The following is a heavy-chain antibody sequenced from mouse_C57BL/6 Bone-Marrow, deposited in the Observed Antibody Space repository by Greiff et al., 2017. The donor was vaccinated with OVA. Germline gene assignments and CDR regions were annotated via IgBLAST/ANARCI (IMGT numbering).Heavy chain of an antibody. Sequence: ESGPGLVKPSQSLSLTCSVTGYSITSGYSWNWIRQFPGNKLEWMGYISYDGSNNYNPSLKNRISITRDTSKNQFFLKLNSVTTEDTATYYCARGGRGFAYWGQGTLVTVSA. CDR1: GYSITSGYS. J-gene: IGHJ3*01. CDR3: ARGGRGFAY. CDR2: ISYDGSN. D-gene: IGHD3-3*01. V-gene: IGHV3-6*01.